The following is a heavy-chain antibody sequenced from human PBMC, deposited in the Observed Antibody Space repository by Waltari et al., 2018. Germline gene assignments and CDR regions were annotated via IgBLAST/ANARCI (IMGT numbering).Heavy chain of an antibody. CDR2: IYWDDDK. V-gene: IGHV2-5*02. J-gene: IGHJ6*02. D-gene: IGHD3-16*01. CDR1: GFSLSTSGVG. Sequence: QITLKESGPTLVKPTQTLTLTCTFSGFSLSTSGVGVGWIRQPPGKALEWLALIYWDDDKRYSPSLKSRLTTPKSTSKNQVVLTMTNMDPVDTSTYYCAHFSGPARVRGGKNGMDVWGQGTTVTVSS. CDR3: AHFSGPARVRGGKNGMDV.